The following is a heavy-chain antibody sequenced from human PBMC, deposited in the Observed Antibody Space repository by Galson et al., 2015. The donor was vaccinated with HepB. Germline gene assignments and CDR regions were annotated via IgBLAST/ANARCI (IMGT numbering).Heavy chain of an antibody. Sequence: ETLSLTCTVSGGSISSYYWSWIRQPPGKGLEWIGYIYYSGSTNYNPSLKSRVTISVDTSKNQFSLKLSSVTAADTAVYYCARLSPSNGVEGFDYWGQGTLVTVSS. J-gene: IGHJ4*02. CDR3: ARLSPSNGVEGFDY. CDR1: GGSISSYY. CDR2: IYYSGST. D-gene: IGHD3-3*01. V-gene: IGHV4-59*08.